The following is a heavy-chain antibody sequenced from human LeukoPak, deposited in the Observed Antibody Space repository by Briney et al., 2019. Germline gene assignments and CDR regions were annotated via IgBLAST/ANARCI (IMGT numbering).Heavy chain of an antibody. CDR2: ISSSGSTI. V-gene: IGHV3-11*01. CDR3: AKPYESGSYSRRPLDY. CDR1: GFTFSDYY. Sequence: GGSLRLSCAASGFTFSDYYMSWIRQAPGKGLEWVSYISSSGSTIYYADSVKGRFTISRDNAKNSLYLQMNSLRAEDTAVYYCAKPYESGSYSRRPLDYWGQGTLVTVSS. J-gene: IGHJ4*02. D-gene: IGHD1-26*01.